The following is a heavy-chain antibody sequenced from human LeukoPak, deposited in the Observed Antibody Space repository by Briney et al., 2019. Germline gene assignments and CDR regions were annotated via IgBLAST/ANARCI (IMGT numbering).Heavy chain of an antibody. D-gene: IGHD4-4*01. CDR2: VTCPGGGT. V-gene: IGHV3-23*01. Sequence: GGPLRLSCAASGFPLSSFAMRWVRQAPGKGVEWVSSVTCPGGGTWYAVSVKCRFTSSRDNSKNTLFLQMNSLRAEDTAVYYCAKNDGYSYWYFDYWGQGTLVTVSS. J-gene: IGHJ4*02. CDR3: AKNDGYSYWYFDY. CDR1: GFPLSSFA.